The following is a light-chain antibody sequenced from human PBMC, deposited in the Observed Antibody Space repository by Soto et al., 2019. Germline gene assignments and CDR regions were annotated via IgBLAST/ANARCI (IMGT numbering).Light chain of an antibody. CDR1: QSVSIN. J-gene: IGKJ1*01. CDR2: GAS. Sequence: EIVMTQSPATLSVSPGERATLSCRASQSVSINLAWYQQKPGQAPRLLIYGASTRATGIPARFSGCGSGTEFTLTISSLQSEDFAVYYCQHYNNWPPWTFGQGTKVEIK. CDR3: QHYNNWPPWT. V-gene: IGKV3-15*01.